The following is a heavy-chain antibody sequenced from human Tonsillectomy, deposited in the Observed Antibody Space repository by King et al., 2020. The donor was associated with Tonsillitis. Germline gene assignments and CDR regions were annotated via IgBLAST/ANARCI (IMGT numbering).Heavy chain of an antibody. J-gene: IGHJ4*02. CDR3: ARHYYDSSRVDY. CDR1: GGSISTSSYY. CDR2: MFYSGSA. V-gene: IGHV4-39*01. Sequence: LQLQESGPGLVKPSETLSLTCTVSGGSISTSSYYWGWIRQPPGKGLEWIGSMFYSGSAYYNPSLKSRVTISVDTSKNQFSLKLSSVTAADTAVYYCARHYYDSSRVDYWGQGTLVTVSS. D-gene: IGHD3-22*01.